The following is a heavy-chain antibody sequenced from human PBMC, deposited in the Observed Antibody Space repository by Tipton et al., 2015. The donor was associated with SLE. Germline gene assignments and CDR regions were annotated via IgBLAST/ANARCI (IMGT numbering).Heavy chain of an antibody. Sequence: GLVKPSQMLSLTCTVSGGSISSGGYYWSWIRQHPGKGLEWIGHIYYSGSTYYNPSLKSRVTISVDTSKNQFSLKLNSVTAADAAVYSCAREGRYCSGGSCYPIWFDPWGQGTLVTVSS. D-gene: IGHD2-15*01. J-gene: IGHJ5*02. CDR3: AREGRYCSGGSCYPIWFDP. CDR2: IYYSGST. CDR1: GGSISSGGYY. V-gene: IGHV4-31*03.